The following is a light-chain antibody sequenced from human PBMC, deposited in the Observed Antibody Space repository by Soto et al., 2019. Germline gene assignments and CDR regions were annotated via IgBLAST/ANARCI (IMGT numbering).Light chain of an antibody. V-gene: IGKV3-20*01. J-gene: IGKJ3*01. Sequence: EIVLTQSPGTLSLSPGERATLSCRASQSVSSSYLAWYQQKPGQAPRLLIYGASSRATGIPDRFSGSGSGTDFTRTISRLEPEDFAVYYGQQYGSSPFTFGPGTKVDIK. CDR3: QQYGSSPFT. CDR1: QSVSSSY. CDR2: GAS.